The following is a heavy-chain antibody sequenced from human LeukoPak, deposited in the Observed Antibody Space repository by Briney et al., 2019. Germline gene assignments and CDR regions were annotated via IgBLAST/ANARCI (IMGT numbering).Heavy chain of an antibody. CDR2: INQHGSEK. J-gene: IGHJ4*02. Sequence: QPGGSLRFSCAAPGFTFSSHWRGWVRKAPGKGLKGVANINQHGSEKYYVDSMKGRFAISRDNARNSLYLQLNSLRAEDTAVYYCERAGYGGVLDYWGQGTLVTVSS. V-gene: IGHV3-7*03. D-gene: IGHD4-23*01. CDR3: ERAGYGGVLDY. CDR1: GFTFSSHW.